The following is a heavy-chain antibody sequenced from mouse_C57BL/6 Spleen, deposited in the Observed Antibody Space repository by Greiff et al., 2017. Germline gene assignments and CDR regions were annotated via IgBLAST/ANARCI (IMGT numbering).Heavy chain of an antibody. CDR3: ASDYDVSGSDY. J-gene: IGHJ2*02. V-gene: IGHV1-36*01. CDR1: GFTFTDYY. Sequence: EVQLKQSEAVLVKPGPSVKLSCKASGFTFTDYYMHWVKQSPGKGLEWIGHIYPYSGSTNYNEKFKGKATFTADTSSSTAYMELNSLTTEDSACDYWASDYDVSGSDYWGQGTSVTVSA. D-gene: IGHD2-4*01. CDR2: IYPYSGST.